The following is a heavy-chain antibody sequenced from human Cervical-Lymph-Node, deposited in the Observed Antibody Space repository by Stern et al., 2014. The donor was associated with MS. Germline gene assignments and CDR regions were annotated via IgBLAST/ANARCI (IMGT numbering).Heavy chain of an antibody. CDR2: LDWNNYK. J-gene: IGHJ6*02. CDR3: ARVVRGGVTYYYGMDV. V-gene: IGHV2-70*20. Sequence: QVTLKESGPALVKSTQTLTLTCTVSGFALNSDGMCVSWVRQPPGKALEWLALLDWNNYKYDNTPLQTRLTISKDTSKNQVVLTMTNIDPVDTATYYCARVVRGGVTYYYGMDVWGRGTTVIVSS. D-gene: IGHD3-10*01. CDR1: GFALNSDGMC.